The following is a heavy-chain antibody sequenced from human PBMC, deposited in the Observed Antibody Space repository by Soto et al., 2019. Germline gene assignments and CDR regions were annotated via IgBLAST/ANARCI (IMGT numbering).Heavy chain of an antibody. CDR2: IANDGRSE. CDR1: GLTFSAAG. J-gene: IGHJ4*02. Sequence: QVQLVESGGGVVQPGRSLRLSCAASGLTFSAAGMHWVRLAPGKGLEWVAFIANDGRSESYADSVKGRFTISRDNSQNRLYLQMNGLRAEDTAVYYCAKDKGRTAIDYWGQGTLVSVSS. V-gene: IGHV3-30*18. CDR3: AKDKGRTAIDY.